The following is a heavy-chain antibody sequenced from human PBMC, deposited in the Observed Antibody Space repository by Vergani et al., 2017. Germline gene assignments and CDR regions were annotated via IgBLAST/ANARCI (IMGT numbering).Heavy chain of an antibody. D-gene: IGHD6-19*01. V-gene: IGHV7-4-1*01. J-gene: IGHJ4*02. Sequence: QEQLVQSGSELKKPGASVKVSCKASGYSFNNYAIHWVRQAPGQGLEWMGWINPTTGNPTYARAFTGRFVFSLDTSISTAYLQLGSLKAEDTAVYFWARAKRGRLAVGATDSWGQGTLLTVSS. CDR1: GYSFNNYA. CDR2: INPTTGNP. CDR3: ARAKRGRLAVGATDS.